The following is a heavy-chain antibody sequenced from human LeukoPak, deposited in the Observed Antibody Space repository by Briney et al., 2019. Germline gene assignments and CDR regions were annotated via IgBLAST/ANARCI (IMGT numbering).Heavy chain of an antibody. V-gene: IGHV3-21*04. J-gene: IGHJ4*02. CDR1: GFTFSSYS. CDR2: ISSSSSYI. CDR3: AKDSDGDYVSRYFDY. Sequence: PGGSLRLSCAASGFTFSSYSMNWVRQAPGKGLEWVSSISSSSSYIYYADSVKGRFTISRDNAKNSLYLQMNSLRAEDTAVYYCAKDSDGDYVSRYFDYWGQGTLVTVSS. D-gene: IGHD4-17*01.